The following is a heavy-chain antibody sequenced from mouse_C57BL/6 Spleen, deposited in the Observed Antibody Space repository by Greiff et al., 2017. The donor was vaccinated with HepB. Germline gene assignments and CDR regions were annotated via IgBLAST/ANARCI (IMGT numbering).Heavy chain of an antibody. D-gene: IGHD5-1*01. Sequence: VQLQQSGAELVRPGTSVKMSCKASGYTFTNYWIGWAKQRPGHGLEWIGDIYPGGGYTNYNEKFKGKATLTADKYSSTAYMQFSSLTSEDSAIYYCARAGDLREVFDYGGQGTLVTGSA. J-gene: IGHJ3*01. CDR1: GYTFTNYW. CDR3: ARAGDLREVFDY. CDR2: IYPGGGYT. V-gene: IGHV1-63*01.